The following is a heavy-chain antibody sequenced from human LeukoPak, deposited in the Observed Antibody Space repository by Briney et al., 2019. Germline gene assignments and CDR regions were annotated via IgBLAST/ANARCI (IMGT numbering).Heavy chain of an antibody. Sequence: GASVKVSCKASGYTFTSYYMHWVRQAPGQGLEWMGIINPSGGSTSYAQKFQGRVTMTRDTSTSTVYMELSSLRSEDTAVYYCARAFYDSSGYYSPFDYWGAGTLVTVSS. J-gene: IGHJ4*02. CDR3: ARAFYDSSGYYSPFDY. V-gene: IGHV1-46*01. D-gene: IGHD3-22*01. CDR2: INPSGGST. CDR1: GYTFTSYY.